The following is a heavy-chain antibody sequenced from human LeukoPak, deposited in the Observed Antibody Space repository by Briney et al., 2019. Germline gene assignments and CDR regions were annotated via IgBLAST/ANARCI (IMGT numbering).Heavy chain of an antibody. J-gene: IGHJ4*02. CDR2: AYYTGNT. CDR3: ARERFSGSHWEY. CDR1: GGSISSSSYY. Sequence: SETLSLTCTVSGGSISSSSYYWGWIRQPPGKGLEWMGSAYYTGNTYSNPSLKSRVTISVDTSENQFSLKLSSVTAIDTAVYYCARERFSGSHWEYWGQGTLVTVSS. V-gene: IGHV4-39*02. D-gene: IGHD1-26*01.